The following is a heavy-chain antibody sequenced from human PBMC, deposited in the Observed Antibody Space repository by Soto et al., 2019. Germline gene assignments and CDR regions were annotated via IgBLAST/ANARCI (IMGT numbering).Heavy chain of an antibody. J-gene: IGHJ4*02. V-gene: IGHV3-23*01. D-gene: IGHD3-22*01. CDR1: GLTFSRYA. CDR2: MSGGGETT. Sequence: EVQLLESGGGLVQPGGSLRLSCAASGLTFSRYAMTWVRQAPGKGLEWVSAMSGGGETTYYADSVKGRFTISRDNSRNTLYLPMNSLRAEDTAAYYCAKWHTYYYDSRGFSGFDCWGRGTLVTVSS. CDR3: AKWHTYYYDSRGFSGFDC.